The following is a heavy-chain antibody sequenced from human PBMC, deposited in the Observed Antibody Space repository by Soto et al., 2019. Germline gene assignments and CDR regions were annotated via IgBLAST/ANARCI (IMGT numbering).Heavy chain of an antibody. CDR3: AKDGPMARDYDILTGPPYYFDY. V-gene: IGHV3-9*01. CDR1: GFTFDDYA. Sequence: GGSLRLSCAAPGFTFDDYAMHWVRQAPGKGLEWVSGISWNSGSIGYADSVKGRFTISRDNAKNSLYLQMNSLRAEDTALYYCAKDGPMARDYDILTGPPYYFDYWGQGTLVTVSS. D-gene: IGHD3-9*01. CDR2: ISWNSGSI. J-gene: IGHJ4*02.